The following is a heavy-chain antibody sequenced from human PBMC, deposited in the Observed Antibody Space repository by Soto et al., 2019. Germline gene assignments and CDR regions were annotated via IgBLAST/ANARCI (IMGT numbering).Heavy chain of an antibody. Sequence: QVQLQESGPGLVKPSETLSLTCTVSGGSISSYYWSWIRQPPGKGLEWIGFIFYSGSTSYNPPLRGSVTISIDPPEYQFSLKLNSVTAAEAAGYYCVSMIGDPVLSLDSWGQGTLVAVSS. J-gene: IGHJ4*02. V-gene: IGHV4-59*01. CDR3: VSMIGDPVLSLDS. D-gene: IGHD3-10*02. CDR1: GGSISSYY. CDR2: IFYSGST.